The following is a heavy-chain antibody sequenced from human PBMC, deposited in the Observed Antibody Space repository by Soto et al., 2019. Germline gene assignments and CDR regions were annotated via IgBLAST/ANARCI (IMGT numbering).Heavy chain of an antibody. CDR2: MNPNSGNT. D-gene: IGHD4-17*01. V-gene: IGHV1-8*02. CDR1: GYTFTSYD. CDR3: ASNYGDYDFPVI. J-gene: IGHJ4*02. Sequence: ASVKVSCKASGYTFTSYDINWVRQATGQGLEWMGWMNPNSGNTGYAQKFQGRVTMTMNTSISTAYMELSSLRSEDTAVYYCASNYGDYDFPVIWGQGTLVTVSS.